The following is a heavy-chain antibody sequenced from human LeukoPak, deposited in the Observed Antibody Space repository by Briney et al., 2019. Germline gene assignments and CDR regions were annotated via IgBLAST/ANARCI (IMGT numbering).Heavy chain of an antibody. CDR1: GGSISSSSYY. CDR3: ARDLGWFDP. CDR2: IYYSGST. Sequence: NPSETLSLTCTVSGGSISSSSYYWGWIRQPPGKGLEWIGSIYYSGSTYYNPSLKSRVTISVDTSKNQFSLKLSSVTAADTAVYYCARDLGWFDPWGQGTLVTVSS. V-gene: IGHV4-39*02. J-gene: IGHJ5*02.